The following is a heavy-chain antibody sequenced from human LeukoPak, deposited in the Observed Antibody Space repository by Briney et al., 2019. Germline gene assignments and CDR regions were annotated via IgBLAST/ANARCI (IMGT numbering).Heavy chain of an antibody. V-gene: IGHV3-66*01. CDR2: IHRDETT. Sequence: GGSLRLSCVASGFTFSSYAMNWVRQAPGKGLEWVSAIHRDETTHYADSVKGRFTISRDNSKNTLFLQMTDLRAEDTAVYYCARDDYGSGSYQFDYWGQGTLVTVSS. J-gene: IGHJ4*02. CDR1: GFTFSSYA. CDR3: ARDDYGSGSYQFDY. D-gene: IGHD3-10*01.